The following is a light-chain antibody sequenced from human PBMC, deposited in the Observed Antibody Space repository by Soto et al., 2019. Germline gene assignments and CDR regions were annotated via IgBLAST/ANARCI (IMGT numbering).Light chain of an antibody. CDR2: DVS. Sequence: DIQMTQSPSTLSASVGDRVTISCRASQSINTWLAWYQQKPGKVPKLLIYDVSTLESGVPSRFSGSGSGTEFTLTISSRQPDDCATYYCQQYDGNFGGGTRVEIK. V-gene: IGKV1-5*01. CDR3: QQYDGN. CDR1: QSINTW. J-gene: IGKJ4*01.